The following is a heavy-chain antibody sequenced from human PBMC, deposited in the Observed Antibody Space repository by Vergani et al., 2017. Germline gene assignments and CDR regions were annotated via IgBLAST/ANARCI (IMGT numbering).Heavy chain of an antibody. CDR2: IFYSGTT. J-gene: IGHJ6*03. D-gene: IGHD6-25*01. V-gene: IGHV4-31*11. CDR3: ARVDTQVPATSHFYYMDV. Sequence: QVQLQESGPGVVKPSQTLSLTCAVSGGSISSGDHCWTWLHQRPGKGLEWIGYIFYSGTTYDNPSLRSRLTISVDTSQNQFSLKLRSVTAADTAVYYCARVDTQVPATSHFYYMDVWGKGTTVVVSS. CDR1: GGSISSGDHC.